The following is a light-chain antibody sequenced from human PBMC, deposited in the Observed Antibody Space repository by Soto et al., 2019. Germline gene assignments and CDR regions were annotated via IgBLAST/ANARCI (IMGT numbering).Light chain of an antibody. CDR3: SLYTCSSTVL. CDR2: EVS. CDR1: SSDVGSYNR. J-gene: IGLJ2*01. V-gene: IGLV2-18*01. Sequence: QSALTQNPSVSGSPGQSVTISCTGTSSDVGSYNRVSWYQQPPGTAPKLMIYEVSNRPSGVPDRFSGSKSGNTASLTISGLQAEDEADYYCSLYTCSSTVLFGGWTKLTVL.